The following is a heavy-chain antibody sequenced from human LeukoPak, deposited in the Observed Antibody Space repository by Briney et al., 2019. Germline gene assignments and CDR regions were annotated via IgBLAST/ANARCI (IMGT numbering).Heavy chain of an antibody. J-gene: IGHJ4*02. V-gene: IGHV1-2*02. D-gene: IGHD2-15*01. CDR1: GYTFTGYY. Sequence: ASVKVSCKASGYTFTGYYIHWVRQAPGQGLEWMGWINPNSGGTNYAQKFQDRVTMTRDTSNSTAYMELSRLRSDDTAVYSCARGRGGGYFDFWGQETLVTVSS. CDR2: INPNSGGT. CDR3: ARGRGGGYFDF.